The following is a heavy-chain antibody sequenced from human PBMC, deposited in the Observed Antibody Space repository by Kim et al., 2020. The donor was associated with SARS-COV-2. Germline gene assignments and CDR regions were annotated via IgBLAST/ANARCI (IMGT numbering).Heavy chain of an antibody. J-gene: IGHJ5*02. V-gene: IGHV3-43*01. CDR3: AKEAVYSSSWLGS. CDR2: ISWDGGST. Sequence: GGSLRLSCAASGFTFDDYTMHWVRQAPGKGLEWVSLISWDGGSTNYADSVKGRCTISRDNSKNSLYLQMNSLRTEDTALYSCAKEAVYSSSWLGSWGQGTLVTVSS. D-gene: IGHD6-13*01. CDR1: GFTFDDYT.